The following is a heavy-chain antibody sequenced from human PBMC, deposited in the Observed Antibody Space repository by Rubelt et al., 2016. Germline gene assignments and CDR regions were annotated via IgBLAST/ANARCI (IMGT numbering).Heavy chain of an antibody. V-gene: IGHV1-69*01. Sequence: QVQLVQSGAEVKKPGSSMKVSCKASGGTFSSYAISWVRQAPGQGLEWMGGIIPIFGTANFAQKVQGRVTITADESTSTGYMELSSLRSEDTGVYYCALLWFGELFRRDYWGQGTLVTVSS. CDR3: ALLWFGELFRRDY. CDR1: GGTFSSYA. D-gene: IGHD3-10*01. CDR2: IIPIFGTA. J-gene: IGHJ4*02.